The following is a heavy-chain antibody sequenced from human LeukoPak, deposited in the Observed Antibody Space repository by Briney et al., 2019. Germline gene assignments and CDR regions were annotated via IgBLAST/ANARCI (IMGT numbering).Heavy chain of an antibody. Sequence: ASVKVSCKASGYTFTSYYMHWVRQAPGQGLEWMGIINPSGGSTSYAQKFQGRVTMTRDTSTSTVYMELSSLRSEDTAVYYCASGRIAIFGVVPGPDYWGQGTLVTVSS. CDR2: INPSGGST. CDR3: ASGRIAIFGVVPGPDY. J-gene: IGHJ4*02. D-gene: IGHD3-3*01. V-gene: IGHV1-46*01. CDR1: GYTFTSYY.